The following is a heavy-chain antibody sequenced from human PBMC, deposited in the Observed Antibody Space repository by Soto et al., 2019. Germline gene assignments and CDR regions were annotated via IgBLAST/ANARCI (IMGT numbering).Heavy chain of an antibody. Sequence: EVQLLESGGGLVQPGGSLRLSCAASGFTFSSSAMSWVRQAPGKGLDWGSAISGNGDTTYYADSVKGRFTISRDISKNTLYLQMNSLRAEDTAVYYCAKIRGYDLGSTTFQHWGQGTLVTVSS. V-gene: IGHV3-23*01. CDR3: AKIRGYDLGSTTFQH. CDR1: GFTFSSSA. J-gene: IGHJ1*01. D-gene: IGHD5-12*01. CDR2: ISGNGDTT.